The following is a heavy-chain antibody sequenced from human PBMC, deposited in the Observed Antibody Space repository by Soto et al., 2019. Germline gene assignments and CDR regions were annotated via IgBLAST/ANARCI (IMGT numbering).Heavy chain of an antibody. CDR2: IVVGSGNT. CDR3: AAGDLGSSGWYGDYYYGMAV. J-gene: IGHJ6*02. D-gene: IGHD6-19*01. CDR1: GFTFTSSA. Sequence: GASVKVSCKASGFTFTSSAVQWVRQARGQRLEWIGWIVVGSGNTNYAQKFQERVTITRDMSTSTAYMELSSLSSEDTAVYYCAAGDLGSSGWYGDYYYGMAVWGQGTTVTVSS. V-gene: IGHV1-58*01.